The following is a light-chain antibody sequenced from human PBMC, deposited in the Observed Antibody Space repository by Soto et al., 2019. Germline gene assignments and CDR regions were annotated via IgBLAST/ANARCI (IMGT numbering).Light chain of an antibody. V-gene: IGKV1-39*01. CDR1: QSISTY. CDR3: QQTYSTLGT. Sequence: DIQMTQSPSSLSASVGDRVTITCRASQSISTYLNWYQQKPGKAPKLLIYAASSLQSGVPSRLSGSGSGTDFTLTISSLQPEDFASYYCQQTYSTLGTFGHGTKLEIK. CDR2: AAS. J-gene: IGKJ2*02.